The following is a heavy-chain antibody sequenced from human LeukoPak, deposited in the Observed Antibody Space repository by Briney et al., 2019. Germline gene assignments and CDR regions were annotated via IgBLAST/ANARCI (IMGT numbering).Heavy chain of an antibody. CDR1: GGSISSYY. Sequence: SETLSLTCTVSGGSISSYYWSWIRQPPGKGLEWIGYIYYSGSTNYNPSLKSRVTISVDTSKNQFSLKLSSVTAADTAVYYCARPQGFQLLDFEYWGQGTPVTVSS. D-gene: IGHD2-2*01. J-gene: IGHJ4*02. V-gene: IGHV4-59*08. CDR3: ARPQGFQLLDFEY. CDR2: IYYSGST.